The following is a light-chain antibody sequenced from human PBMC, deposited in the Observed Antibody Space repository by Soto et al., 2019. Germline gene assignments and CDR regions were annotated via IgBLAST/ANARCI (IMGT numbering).Light chain of an antibody. V-gene: IGKV3-11*01. Sequence: EIVLTQSPATLSSFPGDRVTLSCRASQYINTRLAWYQHRRAQAPRLLIYQTSLRAAGIPARFSASGSGTDFTITISDVQPEDFALYYCHQRQSWPRTFGHGTKVDIK. CDR1: QYINTR. CDR3: HQRQSWPRT. CDR2: QTS. J-gene: IGKJ1*01.